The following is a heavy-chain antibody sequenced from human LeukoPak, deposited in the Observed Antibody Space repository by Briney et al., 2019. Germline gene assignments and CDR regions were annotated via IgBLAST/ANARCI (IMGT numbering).Heavy chain of an antibody. CDR3: AKTPGYPSYYYYGMDV. V-gene: IGHV3-23*01. CDR2: ISGSGGST. D-gene: IGHD5-12*01. CDR1: GFTFSSYA. Sequence: GGSLRLSCAASGFTFSSYAMSWVRQAPGKGLEWVSAISGSGGSTYYTDSVRGRFTISRDNSKNTLYLQMNSLRAEDTAVYYCAKTPGYPSYYYYGMDVWGQGTTVAVSS. J-gene: IGHJ6*02.